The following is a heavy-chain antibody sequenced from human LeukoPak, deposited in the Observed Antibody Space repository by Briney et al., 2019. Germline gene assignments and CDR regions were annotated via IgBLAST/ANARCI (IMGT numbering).Heavy chain of an antibody. V-gene: IGHV1-3*01. CDR2: INAGNGDT. CDR1: GYTFTKYV. CDR3: ARDDCGDTCYPGGY. J-gene: IGHJ4*02. D-gene: IGHD2-21*01. Sequence: ASVKVSCKASGYTFTKYVVHWVRQAPGQRPEWMGWINAGNGDTKYSQNVQDRVTITRDTSANTAYMELSSLTSEDTALYYCARDDCGDTCYPGGYWGQGTLVTVSS.